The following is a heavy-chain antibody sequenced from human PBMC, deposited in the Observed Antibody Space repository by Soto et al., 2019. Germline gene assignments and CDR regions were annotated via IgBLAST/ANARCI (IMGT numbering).Heavy chain of an antibody. J-gene: IGHJ6*03. CDR1: GYTFTSYG. Sequence: WASVKVSCKASGYTFTSYGISWVRQAPGQGLEWMGWISAYNGNTNYAQKLQGRVTMTTDTSTSTAYMELRSLRSDDTAVYYCARDSIVVVAAINCMDVWGKGTTVTVSS. D-gene: IGHD2-15*01. CDR3: ARDSIVVVAAINCMDV. V-gene: IGHV1-18*01. CDR2: ISAYNGNT.